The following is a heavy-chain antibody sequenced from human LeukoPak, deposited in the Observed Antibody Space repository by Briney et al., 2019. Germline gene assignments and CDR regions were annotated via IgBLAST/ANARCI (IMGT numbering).Heavy chain of an antibody. CDR1: GYTFTSYG. Sequence: ASVKVSCKASGYTFTSYGISWVRQAPGQGLEWMGWIRAYNGNTNYAQKLQGRVTMTTDTSTSTAYMELRSLRSDDTAVYYCARDNSSWERRGEFGYWGQGTLVTVSS. V-gene: IGHV1-18*01. D-gene: IGHD6-13*01. CDR3: ARDNSSWERRGEFGY. J-gene: IGHJ4*02. CDR2: IRAYNGNT.